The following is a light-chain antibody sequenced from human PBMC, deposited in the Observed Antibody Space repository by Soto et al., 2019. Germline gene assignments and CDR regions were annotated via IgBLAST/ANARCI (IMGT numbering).Light chain of an antibody. CDR3: KQYGSSQS. CDR2: GAS. CDR1: QSVSSSY. J-gene: IGKJ1*01. V-gene: IGKV3-20*01. Sequence: EIVLTQSPGTLSLSPGERATLSCRASQSVSSSYLAWYQQKPGQAPRLLIYGASSSATGIPDRFSGSGSGTDFTLTISRLEPEDFAVYYCKQYGSSQSFGQGTKVEIK.